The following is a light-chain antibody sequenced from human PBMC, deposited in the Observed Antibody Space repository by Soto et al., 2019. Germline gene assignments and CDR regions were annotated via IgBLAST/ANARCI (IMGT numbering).Light chain of an antibody. CDR1: SSDVGGYNS. J-gene: IGLJ3*02. CDR2: EV. V-gene: IGLV2-8*01. Sequence: QSALTQPPSASGSPGQSVTISCTGASSDVGGYNSVSWYQQHPGKAPKLIISEVNSGVPDRFSGSKSGNMASLTVSGLQAEDEADYYCSSYAGSGNWVFGGGTKLTVL. CDR3: SSYAGSGNWV.